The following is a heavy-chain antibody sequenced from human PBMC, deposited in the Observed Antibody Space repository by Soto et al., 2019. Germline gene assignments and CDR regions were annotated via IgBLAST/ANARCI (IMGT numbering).Heavy chain of an antibody. CDR2: ISSTTNYR. J-gene: IGHJ4*02. CDR1: GFTFSSYA. Sequence: PGGSLRLSCAASGFTFSSYAMNWVRQAPGKGLEWVSSISSTTNYRYYADSVKARFTISRDDAKSSLYLQMSSLRAEDTAVYYCAGESVGEGFDYWGPGTLVTVSS. V-gene: IGHV3-21*01. CDR3: AGESVGEGFDY. D-gene: IGHD1-26*01.